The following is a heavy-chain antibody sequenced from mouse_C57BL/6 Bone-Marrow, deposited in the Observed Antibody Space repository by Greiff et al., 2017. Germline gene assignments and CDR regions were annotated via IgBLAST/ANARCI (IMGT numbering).Heavy chain of an antibody. V-gene: IGHV14-4*01. J-gene: IGHJ3*01. CDR2: IDPENGDT. CDR1: GFNIKDDY. CDR3: THSNYRFAY. Sequence: EVQLQQSGAELVRPGASVMLSCTASGFNIKDDYMHWVKQRPEQGLEWIGWIDPENGDTEYASKFQGKATITADTSSNTAYLQLSSLTSEDTAVYYCTHSNYRFAYWGQGTLVTVSA. D-gene: IGHD2-5*01.